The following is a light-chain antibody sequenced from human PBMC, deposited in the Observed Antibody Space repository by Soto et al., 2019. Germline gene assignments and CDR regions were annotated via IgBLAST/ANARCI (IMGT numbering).Light chain of an antibody. J-gene: IGKJ2*01. CDR1: QSLLHSNGYNY. CDR3: MQALQTRYT. CDR2: LGS. V-gene: IGKV2-28*01. Sequence: DIVMTQSPLSLPVTPGEPASISCRSSQSLLHSNGYNYLDWYLQKPGQSPQLLIYLGSNRASGVPDRCSGSGSGTDFTLKISRVEAEDVGVYYCMQALQTRYTCGQGTKLEIK.